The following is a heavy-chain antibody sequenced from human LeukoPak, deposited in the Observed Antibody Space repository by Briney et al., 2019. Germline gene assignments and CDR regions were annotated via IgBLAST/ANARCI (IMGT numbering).Heavy chain of an antibody. J-gene: IGHJ4*02. Sequence: GGPLRLSCAASGFTFSSYAMSWVRQAPGKGLEWVSAISGSGGSTYYADSVKGRFTISRDNSKNTLYLQMNSLRAEDTAVYYCANDRVVPAALFDYWGQGTLVTVSS. V-gene: IGHV3-23*01. D-gene: IGHD2-2*01. CDR3: ANDRVVPAALFDY. CDR2: ISGSGGST. CDR1: GFTFSSYA.